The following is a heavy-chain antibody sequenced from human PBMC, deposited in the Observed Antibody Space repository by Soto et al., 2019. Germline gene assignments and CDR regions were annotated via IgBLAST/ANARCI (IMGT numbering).Heavy chain of an antibody. V-gene: IGHV3-33*01. Sequence: GGSLRLSCAASGFTFSSYGMHWVRQAPGKGLEWVAVIWYDGSNKYYADSVKGRFTISRDNSKNTLYLQMNSLRAEDTAVYYCARGLLWFGELLGPFDYWGQGTLVTVSS. D-gene: IGHD3-10*01. J-gene: IGHJ4*02. CDR3: ARGLLWFGELLGPFDY. CDR2: IWYDGSNK. CDR1: GFTFSSYG.